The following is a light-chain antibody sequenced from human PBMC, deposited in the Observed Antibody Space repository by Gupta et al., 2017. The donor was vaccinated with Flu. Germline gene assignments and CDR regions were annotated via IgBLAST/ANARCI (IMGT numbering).Light chain of an antibody. Sequence: PATLSVSPGERATLSCRASQSVSRHLAWYQQKPGQPPRLFIYGASTRPTVIPGRFSGSGSGTEFTLTISSLQPEDFAVYYCQQDYNWPRTFGEGTKLE. CDR3: QQDYNWPRT. CDR2: GAS. J-gene: IGKJ2*01. V-gene: IGKV3-15*01. CDR1: QSVSRH.